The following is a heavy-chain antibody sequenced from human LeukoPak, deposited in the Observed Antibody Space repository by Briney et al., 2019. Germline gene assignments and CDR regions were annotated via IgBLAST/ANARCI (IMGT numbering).Heavy chain of an antibody. CDR3: ARDWGTSSLYLVN. CDR2: IQNDGKNK. V-gene: IGHV3-30*02. Sequence: GGSLRLSCAASGFTFSSHGMHWVRQAPGKGLEWVAFIQNDGKNKKYADSMKGRLTISRDNSKNTLYLQMNSLTVEDTAVYYCARDWGTSSLYLVNWGQGTLVTVSS. CDR1: GFTFSSHG. J-gene: IGHJ4*02. D-gene: IGHD6-6*01.